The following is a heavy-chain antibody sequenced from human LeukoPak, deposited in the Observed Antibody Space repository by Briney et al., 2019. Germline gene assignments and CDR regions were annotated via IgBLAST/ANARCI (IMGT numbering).Heavy chain of an antibody. Sequence: SETLSLTCIVSGGSISSISSNNYHWGWIRQPPGKGLEWIGSIYYSGSTYYNPSLKSRVTISVDTSKNQFSLKLTSVTAEDTAVYYCARNSSRTCTNTDCYPGGWLDTWGQGMEVTVSS. D-gene: IGHD2-8*01. CDR3: ARNSSRTCTNTDCYPGGWLDT. CDR2: IYYSGST. CDR1: GGSISSISSNNYH. J-gene: IGHJ5*02. V-gene: IGHV4-39*01.